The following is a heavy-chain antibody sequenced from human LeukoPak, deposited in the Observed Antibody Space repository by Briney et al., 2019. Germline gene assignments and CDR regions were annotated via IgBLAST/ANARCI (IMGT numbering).Heavy chain of an antibody. D-gene: IGHD2-21*01. J-gene: IGHJ4*02. V-gene: IGHV3-48*03. CDR3: ARAILWWCPDY. Sequence: GGSLRLSCAASGFTFSSYEMNWVRQAPGKGLEWVSYISSSGSTIYYADSVKGRFTISGDNAKNSLYLQMNSLRAEDTAVYYCARAILWWCPDYWGQGTLVTVSS. CDR2: ISSSGSTI. CDR1: GFTFSSYE.